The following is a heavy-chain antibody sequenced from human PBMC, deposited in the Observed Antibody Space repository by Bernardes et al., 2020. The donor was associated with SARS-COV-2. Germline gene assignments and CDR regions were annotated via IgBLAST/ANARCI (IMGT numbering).Heavy chain of an antibody. Sequence: SGPTLVKPTETLTVTCNVSGFSLSNVRMGVTWIRQPPGKALEWLGHVFSDVENSYSPSLMTRLTISKDTSKSQVVLTMTNMDPLDTGTYYCARIMARPNYYYYGLDVWGQGATVTVSS. CDR3: ARIMARPNYYYYGLDV. V-gene: IGHV2-26*01. D-gene: IGHD3-10*01. J-gene: IGHJ6*02. CDR1: GFSLSNVRMG. CDR2: VFSDVEN.